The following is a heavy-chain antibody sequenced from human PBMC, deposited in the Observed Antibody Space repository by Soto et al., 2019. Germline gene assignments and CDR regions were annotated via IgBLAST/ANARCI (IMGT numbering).Heavy chain of an antibody. V-gene: IGHV5-51*01. CDR1: GCSFNIYW. Sequence: GESLKISCKGSGCSFNIYWIAWVRQMPGKGLEWMGIIFPGDSDARYSPSFQGQVTISVDKSISTAYVQWSSLEASDTAIYYCARRNSNFGAFDIWGQGTMVTVSS. CDR3: ARRNSNFGAFDI. D-gene: IGHD3-16*01. CDR2: IFPGDSDA. J-gene: IGHJ3*02.